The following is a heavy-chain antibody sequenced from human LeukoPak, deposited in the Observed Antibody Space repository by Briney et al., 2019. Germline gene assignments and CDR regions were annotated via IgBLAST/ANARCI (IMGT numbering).Heavy chain of an antibody. Sequence: SETLSLTCSVSGGSITTSSYYWGWIRQPPGKGLEWIGSIYYSGSTYYNPSLKSRVTISVDTSKNQFSLKLSSVTAADTAVYYCARDSVIAVAGGSHWGQGTLVTVSS. J-gene: IGHJ4*02. V-gene: IGHV4-39*07. CDR1: GGSITTSSYY. CDR2: IYYSGST. CDR3: ARDSVIAVAGGSH. D-gene: IGHD6-19*01.